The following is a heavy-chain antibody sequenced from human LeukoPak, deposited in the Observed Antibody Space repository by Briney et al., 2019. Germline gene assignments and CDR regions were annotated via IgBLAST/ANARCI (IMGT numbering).Heavy chain of an antibody. Sequence: ASVKVSCKASGYTFTSYGISWVRQAPGQGLEWMGWISAYNGNTNYAQKLQGRVTMTTDSSTSTAYMELRSLRSDDTAVYYCARVPPTEYYYDSSGYPAAFDIWGQGTMVTVSS. V-gene: IGHV1-18*01. CDR3: ARVPPTEYYYDSSGYPAAFDI. D-gene: IGHD3-22*01. J-gene: IGHJ3*02. CDR2: ISAYNGNT. CDR1: GYTFTSYG.